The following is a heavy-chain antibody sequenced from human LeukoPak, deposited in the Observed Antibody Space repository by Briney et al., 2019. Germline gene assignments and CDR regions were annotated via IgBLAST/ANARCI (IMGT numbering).Heavy chain of an antibody. CDR1: GGSISSGDYY. Sequence: SETLSLTCTVSGGSISSGDYYWSWIRQPPGKGLEWIGYIYYSGSTYDNPSLKSRVTISVDTSKNQFSLKLSSVTAADTAVYYCARAHSSGSHFDYWGQGTLVTVSS. CDR2: IYYSGST. D-gene: IGHD3-22*01. V-gene: IGHV4-30-4*01. CDR3: ARAHSSGSHFDY. J-gene: IGHJ4*02.